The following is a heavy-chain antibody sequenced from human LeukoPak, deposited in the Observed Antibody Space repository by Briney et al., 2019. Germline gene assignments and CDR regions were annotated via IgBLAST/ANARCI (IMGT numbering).Heavy chain of an antibody. D-gene: IGHD6-19*01. CDR3: ASFRSSGWYWFDP. J-gene: IGHJ5*02. V-gene: IGHV4-39*07. CDR1: GGSISSSSYY. CDR2: IYYSGST. Sequence: SETLSLTCTVSGGSISSSSYYWGWIRQPPGKGLEWIGSIYYSGSTYYNPSLKSRVTISVDTSKNQFSLKLSSVTAADTAVYYCASFRSSGWYWFDPWGQGTLVTVSS.